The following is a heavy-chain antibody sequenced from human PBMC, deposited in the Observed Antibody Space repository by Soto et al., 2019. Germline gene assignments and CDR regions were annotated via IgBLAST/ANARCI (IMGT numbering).Heavy chain of an antibody. CDR2: IFSTDEE. J-gene: IGHJ5*01. CDR3: ARMFMSVLVLDP. V-gene: IGHV2-26*01. CDR1: GFSLNNTRMG. Sequence: QVTLKESGPVLVKPKETLTLTCTVSGFSLNNTRMGVSWFRQPPGKALEWLAYIFSTDEESYSRSLRNRLVISKDTSKSQVVLTMTDMEPVDTGTYFCARMFMSVLVLDPWGQGTLVTVSS. D-gene: IGHD3-10*02.